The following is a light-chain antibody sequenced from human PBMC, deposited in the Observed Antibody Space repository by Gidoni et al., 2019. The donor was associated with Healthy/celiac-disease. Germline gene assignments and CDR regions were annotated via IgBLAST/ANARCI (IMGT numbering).Light chain of an antibody. CDR2: DAS. CDR3: QQRSNSLT. J-gene: IGKJ1*01. V-gene: IGKV3-11*01. CDR1: QSVSSY. Sequence: EIVLTQSPATLSLSPGERATLSCRASQSVSSYLAWYQQKPGQAPRLLIYDASNRATGIPARLSGSGSGTDFTLTISSLEPEDFAVYYCQQRSNSLTFGQXTKVEIK.